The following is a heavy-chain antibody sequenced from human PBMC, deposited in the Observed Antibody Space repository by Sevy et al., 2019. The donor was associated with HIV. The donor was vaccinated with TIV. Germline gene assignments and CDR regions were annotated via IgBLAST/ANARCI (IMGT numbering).Heavy chain of an antibody. Sequence: GGSLRLSCAASGFTFSSYGMHWVRQAPGKGLEWVAVIWYDGSNKYYADSVKGRFTISRDNSKNTLYLQMDGLGAEDTAVYYCAREPGGTIFGVVIPNPLFYYGMDVWGQGTTVTVSS. CDR3: AREPGGTIFGVVIPNPLFYYGMDV. V-gene: IGHV3-33*01. J-gene: IGHJ6*02. CDR1: GFTFSSYG. CDR2: IWYDGSNK. D-gene: IGHD3-3*01.